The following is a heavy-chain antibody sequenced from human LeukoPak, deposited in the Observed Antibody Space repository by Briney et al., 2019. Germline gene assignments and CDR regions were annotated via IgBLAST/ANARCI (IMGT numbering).Heavy chain of an antibody. J-gene: IGHJ5*02. Sequence: GSLRLSCAASGFTFSTYAMHWVRQAPGKGLEWVAVISYDGGIKYYADSVKGRFTISRDNSKNTLYLEMNSLGAEDTAVYYCARDYKGNTVTTSWFDPWGQGTLVTVSS. V-gene: IGHV3-30*04. D-gene: IGHD4-17*01. CDR2: ISYDGGIK. CDR3: ARDYKGNTVTTSWFDP. CDR1: GFTFSTYA.